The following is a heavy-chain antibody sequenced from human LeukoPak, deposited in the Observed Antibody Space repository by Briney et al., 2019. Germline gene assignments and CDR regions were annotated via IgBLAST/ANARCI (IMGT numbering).Heavy chain of an antibody. V-gene: IGHV4-39*07. CDR3: ARDSLVYGVAARPLDY. CDR1: GGSISSSSHY. Sequence: SETLSLTCTVSGGSISSSSHYWGWIRQPPGKGLEWIGSIYYSGSTYYNPSLKSRVTILIDTSRNQFSLKLSSVTAADTAVYYCARDSLVYGVAARPLDYWGQGTLVTVSS. D-gene: IGHD6-13*01. CDR2: IYYSGST. J-gene: IGHJ4*02.